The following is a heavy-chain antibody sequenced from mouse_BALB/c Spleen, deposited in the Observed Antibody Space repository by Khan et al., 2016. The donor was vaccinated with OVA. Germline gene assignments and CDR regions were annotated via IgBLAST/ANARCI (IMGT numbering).Heavy chain of an antibody. CDR1: GYSFTDYN. J-gene: IGHJ2*01. CDR2: IDPYNGGT. V-gene: IGHV1S135*01. CDR3: ALIYHYGSGFDY. Sequence: QLQQSGPELVKPGASVKVSCKASGYSFTDYNMFWVKQSLGKSLEWIGYIDPYNGGTNYNQKFMGKATLTVDKSSSTAFMHLNSLTSEDSAVYYCALIYHYGSGFDYWGQGTTLTVSS. D-gene: IGHD1-1*01.